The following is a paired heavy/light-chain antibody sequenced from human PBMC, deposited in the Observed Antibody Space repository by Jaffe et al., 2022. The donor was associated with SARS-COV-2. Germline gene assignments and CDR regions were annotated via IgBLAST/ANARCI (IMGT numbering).Light chain of an antibody. CDR3: QQYIIYPRT. CDR1: QSISNW. J-gene: IGKJ1*01. V-gene: IGKV1-5*03. Sequence: DIQMTQSPSTLSASVGDRVTITCRASQSISNWLAWYQQIPGKAPKLLISKASNLERGVPSRFSGSGSGTEFTLTISCLQPDDFATYYCQQYIIYPRTFGQGTKVEIK. CDR2: KAS.
Heavy chain of an antibody. Sequence: QVQLQQWGAGLLKPSETLSLICAVYGGSISGQYWSWIRQPPGKGLEWIGEINHKGITTYNPSLKSRVTISEDTSKNQFSLKLSSVTAADTAMYYCAKGGNTVFDPWGQGILVTVSS. CDR1: GGSISGQY. D-gene: IGHD1-7*01. J-gene: IGHJ5*02. CDR2: INHKGIT. V-gene: IGHV4-34*01. CDR3: AKGGNTVFDP.